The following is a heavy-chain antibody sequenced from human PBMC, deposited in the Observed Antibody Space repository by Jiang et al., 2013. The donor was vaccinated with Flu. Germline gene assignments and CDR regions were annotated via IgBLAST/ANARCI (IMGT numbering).Heavy chain of an antibody. V-gene: IGHV3-30*03. D-gene: IGHD1-1*01. J-gene: IGHJ4*02. CDR2: LSSDGKIE. CDR3: ARDYFPLNEGWGTVLDS. Sequence: PGGSLRVSCAASGFSFRIFGMNWVRQAPSKGLEWVGALSSDGKIEYYADSVKGRVTISRDNSKNTLYLQINSLTAEDTAVYYCARDYFPLNEGWGTVLDSWGRGTLVTVSS. CDR1: GFSFRIFG.